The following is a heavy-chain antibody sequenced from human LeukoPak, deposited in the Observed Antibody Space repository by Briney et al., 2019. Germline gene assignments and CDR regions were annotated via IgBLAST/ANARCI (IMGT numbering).Heavy chain of an antibody. Sequence: SETLSLTCTVSDAXINNDYCTWIRRPPGKGLEWIGYISSSGSINYNPSLKSRITMSVDTSKNQFSLKLTSVTAADTAVYYCARYLRIEGKYYFDYWGQGTLVTVSS. V-gene: IGHV4-59*01. D-gene: IGHD1-26*01. CDR2: ISSSGSI. CDR3: ARYLRIEGKYYFDY. J-gene: IGHJ4*02. CDR1: DAXINNDY.